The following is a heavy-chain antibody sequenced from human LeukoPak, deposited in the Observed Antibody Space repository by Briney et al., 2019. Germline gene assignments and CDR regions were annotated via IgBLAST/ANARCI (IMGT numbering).Heavy chain of an antibody. D-gene: IGHD3-9*01. J-gene: IGHJ5*02. Sequence: WASVKVSCKASGGTFSSYAISWVRQAPGQGLEWMGGIIPIFGTANYAQKFQGRVTITADESTSTAYMELSSLRSEDTAVYCCARRIGELRYFENWFDPWGQGTLVTVSS. CDR3: ARRIGELRYFENWFDP. CDR1: GGTFSSYA. CDR2: IIPIFGTA. V-gene: IGHV1-69*13.